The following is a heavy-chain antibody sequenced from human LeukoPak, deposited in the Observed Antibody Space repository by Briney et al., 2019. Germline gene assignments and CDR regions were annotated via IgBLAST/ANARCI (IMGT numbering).Heavy chain of an antibody. J-gene: IGHJ4*02. CDR1: GGSFSGYY. CDR3: ARGRRYFDWSRQYYFDY. D-gene: IGHD3-9*01. V-gene: IGHV4-34*01. Sequence: KTSETLSLTCAVYGGSFSGYYWSWIRQPPGKGLEWTGEINHSGSTNYNPSLKSRVTISVDTSKNQFSLKLSSVTAADTAVYYCARGRRYFDWSRQYYFDYWGQGTLVTVSS. CDR2: INHSGST.